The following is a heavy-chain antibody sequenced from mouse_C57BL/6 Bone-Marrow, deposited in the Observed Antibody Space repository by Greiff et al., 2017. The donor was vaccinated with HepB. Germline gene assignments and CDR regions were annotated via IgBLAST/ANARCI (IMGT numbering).Heavy chain of an antibody. CDR3: ARSGSWVFAY. Sequence: VQLQQSGAELVKPGASVKLSCKASGYTFTSYWMHWVKQRPGQGLEWIGMIHPNSGSTNYNEKFKSKATLTVDKSSSTAYMQLSSLTSEDSAVYYCARSGSWVFAYWGQGTLVTVSA. J-gene: IGHJ3*01. CDR1: GYTFTSYW. CDR2: IHPNSGST. D-gene: IGHD3-1*01. V-gene: IGHV1-64*01.